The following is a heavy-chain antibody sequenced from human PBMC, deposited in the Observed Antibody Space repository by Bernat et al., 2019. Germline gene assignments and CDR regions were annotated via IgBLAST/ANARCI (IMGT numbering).Heavy chain of an antibody. J-gene: IGHJ6*03. CDR3: ARAGFRTVSYFNYYMDV. CDR2: LLSDGSDE. Sequence: QVQLVESGGAVVQPGRSLRLSCAASGFTFGSYGMHWVRQAPGKGLEWVALLLSDGSDEYYADSVKGRFTISRDISKNALYLQMNRLRVEDTAVYICARAGFRTVSYFNYYMDVWGTGATVAVSS. D-gene: IGHD4-4*01. V-gene: IGHV3-33*01. CDR1: GFTFGSYG.